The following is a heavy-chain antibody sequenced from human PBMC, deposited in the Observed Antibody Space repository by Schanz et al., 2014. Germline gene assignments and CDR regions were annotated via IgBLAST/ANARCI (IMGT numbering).Heavy chain of an antibody. D-gene: IGHD5-18*01. V-gene: IGHV3-48*01. CDR2: VSRSTPDI. Sequence: EVQLVESGGGVVRPGGSLRLSCAASGFTFTNYAMTWVRQIPGKGLEWVSYVSRSTPDIYYADSVKGRFTISRDNAKKSMYLQMNNLRAEDTAVYYCVRVSFADPRLYRGMDRDIDYWGQGTLVTVSS. CDR1: GFTFTNYA. J-gene: IGHJ4*02. CDR3: VRVSFADPRLYRGMDRDIDY.